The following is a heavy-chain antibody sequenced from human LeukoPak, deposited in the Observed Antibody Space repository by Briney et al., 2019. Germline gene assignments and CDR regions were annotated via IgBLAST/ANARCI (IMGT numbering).Heavy chain of an antibody. D-gene: IGHD1-26*01. V-gene: IGHV1-18*01. CDR3: ARDRIVGATGCAFDI. J-gene: IGHJ3*02. Sequence: ASVKVSCKASGYTFTSYGIRWVRQAPGQGLEWIGWISAYNGNTNYAQKLQGRVTMTTDTSTSTAYMELRSLRSDDTAVYYCARDRIVGATGCAFDIWGRGTMVTVSS. CDR1: GYTFTSYG. CDR2: ISAYNGNT.